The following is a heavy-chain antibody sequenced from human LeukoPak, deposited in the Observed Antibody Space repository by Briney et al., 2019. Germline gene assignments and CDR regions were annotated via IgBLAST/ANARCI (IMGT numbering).Heavy chain of an antibody. Sequence: SVKVSCKASGGTFSSYAISWVRQAPGQGLEWMGGIIPIFGTANYAQKFQGRVTITTDESTSTAYMELSSLRSEDTAVYYCARTEYSSSWSLGYWGQGTLVTVSS. CDR3: ARTEYSSSWSLGY. CDR2: IIPIFGTA. V-gene: IGHV1-69*05. CDR1: GGTFSSYA. J-gene: IGHJ4*02. D-gene: IGHD6-13*01.